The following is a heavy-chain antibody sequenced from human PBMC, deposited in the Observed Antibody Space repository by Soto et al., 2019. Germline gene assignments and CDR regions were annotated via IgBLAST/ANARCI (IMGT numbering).Heavy chain of an antibody. Sequence: GGSLRLSCAASGFTFSSYDMHWVRQATGKGLEWVSAIGTAGDTYYPGSVKGRFTISRENAKNSLYLQMNSLRAGDTAVYYCARGGTMATPRGWFDPWGQGTLVTVSS. CDR2: IGTAGDT. V-gene: IGHV3-13*01. CDR1: GFTFSSYD. CDR3: ARGGTMATPRGWFDP. D-gene: IGHD3-10*01. J-gene: IGHJ5*02.